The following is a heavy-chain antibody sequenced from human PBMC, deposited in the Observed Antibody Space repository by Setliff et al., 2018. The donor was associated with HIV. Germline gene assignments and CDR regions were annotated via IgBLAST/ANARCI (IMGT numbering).Heavy chain of an antibody. J-gene: IGHJ4*02. V-gene: IGHV1-8*02. Sequence: ASVKVSCKASGYTFINYDIYWVRQTTGQGLEWLGWMNPNSGRAGSAQVFQGRLTMTRDTSTSTAYMELSSLTSDDTAIYYCARGRLSWSPDFWGQGTLVTVSS. CDR3: ARGRLSWSPDF. CDR2: MNPNSGRA. CDR1: GYTFINYD.